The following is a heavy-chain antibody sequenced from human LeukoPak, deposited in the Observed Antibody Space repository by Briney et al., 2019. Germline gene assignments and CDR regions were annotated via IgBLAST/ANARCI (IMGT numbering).Heavy chain of an antibody. CDR3: ARSGRGEWLYHGYMDV. CDR2: ISSSGSTI. CDR1: GFTFSDYY. D-gene: IGHD3-3*01. V-gene: IGHV3-11*01. J-gene: IGHJ6*03. Sequence: VGSLRLSCAASGFTFSDYYMSWIRQAPGKGLEWVSYISSSGSTIYYADSVKGRFTISRDNAKNSLYLQMNSLRAEDTAVYYCARSGRGEWLYHGYMDVWGKGTTVTVSS.